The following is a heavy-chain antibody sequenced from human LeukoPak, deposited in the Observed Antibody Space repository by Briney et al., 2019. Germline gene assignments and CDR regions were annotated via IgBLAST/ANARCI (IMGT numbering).Heavy chain of an antibody. V-gene: IGHV1-8*01. J-gene: IGHJ6*02. CDR2: MNPNSGNT. CDR1: GYTFTSYD. Sequence: ASVEVSCKASGYTFTSYDINWVRQATGQGLEWMGWMNPNSGNTGYAQKFQGRVTMTRNTSISTAYMELSSLRSEDTAVYYCARVVVVPAATKQYYYGMDVWGQGTTVTVSS. CDR3: ARVVVVPAATKQYYYGMDV. D-gene: IGHD2-2*01.